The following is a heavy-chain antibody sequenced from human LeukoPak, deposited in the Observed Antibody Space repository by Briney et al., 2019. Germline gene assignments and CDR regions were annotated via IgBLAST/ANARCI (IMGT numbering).Heavy chain of an antibody. D-gene: IGHD3-9*01. CDR3: VPDFAWFHYAY. CDR2: ISSSGDIT. Sequence: PGGTLRLSCAASGFTFTSHGMNWVRQAPGKGLEWVSGISSSGDITYYADSVKGRFTISRDNSKNTLFLQINSLGAEDTAVYYCVPDFAWFHYAYWGQGTLVTVSS. J-gene: IGHJ4*02. V-gene: IGHV3-23*01. CDR1: GFTFTSHG.